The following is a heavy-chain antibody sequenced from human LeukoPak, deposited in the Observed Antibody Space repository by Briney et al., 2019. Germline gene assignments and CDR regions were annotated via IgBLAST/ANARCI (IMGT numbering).Heavy chain of an antibody. CDR2: IIPIFGTA. Sequence: SVKVSCKASGGTFSSHAISWVRQAPGQGLEWMGRIIPIFGTANYAQKFQGRVTITTDESTSTAYMELSSLRSEDTAVYYCAREDIVLMVYGSYFDYWGQGTLVTVSS. CDR1: GGTFSSHA. CDR3: AREDIVLMVYGSYFDY. D-gene: IGHD2-8*01. V-gene: IGHV1-69*05. J-gene: IGHJ4*02.